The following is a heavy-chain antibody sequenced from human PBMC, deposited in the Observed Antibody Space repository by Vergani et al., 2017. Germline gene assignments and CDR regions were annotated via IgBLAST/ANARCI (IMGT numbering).Heavy chain of an antibody. J-gene: IGHJ6*02. CDR1: GFIFSSYE. Sequence: EVQLVESGGGLVQPGGSLRLSCAASGFIFSSYEMHWVRQAPGKGLEWVSYISSSGSTIYYADSVKGRFTISRDNSKNTLYLQMNSLRAEDTAVYYCARDRVGAKGSYYYYYGMDVWGQGTTVTVSS. CDR3: ARDRVGAKGSYYYYYGMDV. D-gene: IGHD1-26*01. V-gene: IGHV3-48*03. CDR2: ISSSGSTI.